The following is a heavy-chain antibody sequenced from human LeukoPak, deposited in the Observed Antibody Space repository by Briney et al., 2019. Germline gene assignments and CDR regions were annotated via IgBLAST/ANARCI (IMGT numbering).Heavy chain of an antibody. D-gene: IGHD2-15*01. CDR2: IKQDGSEK. Sequence: GGSLRLSCAASGFTFSSYWMSWVRQAPGKGLEWVANIKQDGSEKYYVDSVKGRFTISRDNAKNSLYLQMNSLRAEDTAVYYCARDCSGGSCRGSFDYWGQGTLVTVSS. CDR3: ARDCSGGSCRGSFDY. J-gene: IGHJ4*02. V-gene: IGHV3-7*01. CDR1: GFTFSSYW.